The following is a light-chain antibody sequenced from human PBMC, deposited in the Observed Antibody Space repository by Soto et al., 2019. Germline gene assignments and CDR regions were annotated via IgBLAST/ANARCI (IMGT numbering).Light chain of an antibody. CDR3: CSNADGSPYA. V-gene: IGLV2-23*01. CDR2: EAS. CDR1: SSDVGSHKL. Sequence: QSVLTQPASVSGSPGQSITISCTGTSSDVGSHKLVSWYQQYPGKAPKLIIFEASKRPSGVSNRFSGSKSGSTASLTISGLQAEDEADYYCCSNADGSPYAFGDGTKVTV. J-gene: IGLJ1*01.